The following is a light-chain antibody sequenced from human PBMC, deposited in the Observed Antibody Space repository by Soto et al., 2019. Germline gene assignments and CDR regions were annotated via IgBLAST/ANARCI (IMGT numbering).Light chain of an antibody. CDR1: NRDVATYNL. V-gene: IGLV2-23*01. CDR2: EGS. J-gene: IGLJ2*01. Sequence: QSALTQPASVSGSPGQSIAISCTGTNRDVATYNLVSWYQQHPGKVPKLIIYEGSERPSGVSNRFSGSKSGNTASLTISGLQAEDEADYYCCSYSGSSTLLFGGGTKLSVL. CDR3: CSYSGSSTLL.